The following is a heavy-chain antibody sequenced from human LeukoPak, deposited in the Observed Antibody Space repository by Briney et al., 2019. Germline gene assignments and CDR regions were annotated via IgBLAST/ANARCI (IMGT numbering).Heavy chain of an antibody. CDR2: ISGSGGST. J-gene: IGHJ4*02. CDR1: GFTFSNYE. D-gene: IGHD1-26*01. V-gene: IGHV3-23*01. Sequence: PGGSLRLSCAASGFTFSNYEMNWVRQAPGKGLEWVSAISGSGGSTYYADSVKGRFTISRDNSKHTLYLQINSLRAEDTAVYYCAKKGGGVWDQDDYWGQGTLVTVSS. CDR3: AKKGGGVWDQDDY.